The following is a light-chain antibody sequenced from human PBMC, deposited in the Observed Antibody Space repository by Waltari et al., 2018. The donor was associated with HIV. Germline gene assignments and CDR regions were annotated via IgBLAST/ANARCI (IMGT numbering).Light chain of an antibody. CDR2: QDT. CDR1: TLESNY. CDR3: QAWDSSTVI. V-gene: IGLV3-1*01. J-gene: IGLJ2*01. Sequence: SYELPLLPSVSVSPRQTTSITCSGPTLESNYVCWYQQRPGQPPGLVIYQDTTRPAGIPERFSGSSSGNTATLTISGTQAVDEGDYYCQAWDSSTVIFGRGTKLTVL.